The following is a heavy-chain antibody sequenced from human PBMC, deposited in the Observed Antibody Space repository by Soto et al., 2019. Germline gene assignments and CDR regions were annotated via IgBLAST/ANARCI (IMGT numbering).Heavy chain of an antibody. V-gene: IGHV3-74*01. D-gene: IGHD1-26*01. J-gene: IGHJ2*01. Sequence: EVQLVESGGGLVQPGGSLRLSCAASGFSFSSYWMHWVSQAPGKGLVWVSRIKTDESIITYADSVKGRFNISRDNPKNTLYLQMNTLRAEDTAVYYCARVGQGAWYFDLWGRGTLVTVSS. CDR1: GFSFSSYW. CDR3: ARVGQGAWYFDL. CDR2: IKTDESII.